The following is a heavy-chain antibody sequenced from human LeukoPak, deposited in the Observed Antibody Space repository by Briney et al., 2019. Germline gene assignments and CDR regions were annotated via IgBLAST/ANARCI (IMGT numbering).Heavy chain of an antibody. Sequence: ASLKVSCKASGYTFTDDYIHWVRQAPGQGLEWLGWMNPKSGKTGYAQKFQGRVTMTRNTSISTAYMELSSLRSEDTAVYYCAGIQGVAAAADYWGQGTLVTVSS. J-gene: IGHJ4*02. CDR2: MNPKSGKT. CDR1: GYTFTDDY. CDR3: AGIQGVAAAADY. V-gene: IGHV1-8*02. D-gene: IGHD6-13*01.